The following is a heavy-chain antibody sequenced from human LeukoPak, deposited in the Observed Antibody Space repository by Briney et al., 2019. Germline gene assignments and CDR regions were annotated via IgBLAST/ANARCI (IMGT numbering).Heavy chain of an antibody. Sequence: PGGSLRLSCAASGLTFSGSAMHWVRQASGKGLEWVGRIRSKANSYATAYAASVKGRFTISRDDSKNTAYLQMNSLKTEDTAVYYCTRHADYTAVGYYYYYMDVWGKGTTVTVSS. CDR3: TRHADYTAVGYYYYYMDV. CDR2: IRSKANSYAT. CDR1: GLTFSGSA. J-gene: IGHJ6*03. D-gene: IGHD4-11*01. V-gene: IGHV3-73*01.